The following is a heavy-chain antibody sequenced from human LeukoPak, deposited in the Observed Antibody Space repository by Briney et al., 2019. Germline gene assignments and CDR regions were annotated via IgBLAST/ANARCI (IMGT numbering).Heavy chain of an antibody. CDR1: GFSFSSYE. D-gene: IGHD5-18*01. Sequence: RGSLTPSCAASGFSFSSYEMNWVSQAPGKGLEGVSYISSRSNTIYYADSVKGRFTISRHNDKNSLFLQMNSLRAEDTAVYYCVREGYNFDFWAQETLVTVSS. CDR3: VREGYNFDF. V-gene: IGHV3-48*03. J-gene: IGHJ4*02. CDR2: ISSRSNTI.